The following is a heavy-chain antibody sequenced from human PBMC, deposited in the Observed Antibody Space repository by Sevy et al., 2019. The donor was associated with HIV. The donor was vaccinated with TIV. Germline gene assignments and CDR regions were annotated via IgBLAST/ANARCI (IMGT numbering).Heavy chain of an antibody. CDR1: GYTFTGYY. V-gene: IGHV1-2*06. Sequence: ASVKVSCKASGYTFTGYYMHWVRQAPGQGLEWMGRINPNSGGTNYAQKFQGRVTMTRETSISTAYMELSRRRSDDTAVYYCARSPRDGYSYGYGDYWGQGTLVTVSS. D-gene: IGHD5-18*01. J-gene: IGHJ4*02. CDR3: ARSPRDGYSYGYGDY. CDR2: INPNSGGT.